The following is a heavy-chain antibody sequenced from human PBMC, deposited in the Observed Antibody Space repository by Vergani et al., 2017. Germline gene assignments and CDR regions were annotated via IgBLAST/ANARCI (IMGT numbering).Heavy chain of an antibody. CDR2: IKQDGSEK. CDR3: ARGVVDTARVRGY. CDR1: GFTFSSYW. Sequence: EVQLVESGGGLVQPGGSLRLSCAASGFTFSSYWMSWVRQAPGKGREWVANIKQDGSEKYYVDSVKGRCTISRDNAKNSLYLQMNSLRAEDTAVYYCARGVVDTARVRGYWGQGTLVTVSS. J-gene: IGHJ4*02. D-gene: IGHD5-18*01. V-gene: IGHV3-7*01.